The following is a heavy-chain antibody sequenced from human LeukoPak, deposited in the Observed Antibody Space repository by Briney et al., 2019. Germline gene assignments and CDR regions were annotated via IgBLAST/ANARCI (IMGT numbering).Heavy chain of an antibody. D-gene: IGHD3-10*01. J-gene: IGHJ4*02. CDR1: GGSISSYF. Sequence: SETLSLTCIVSGGSISSYFWSWIRQPPGKGLEWIGYIYYSGSTNYNPSLKSRVTISVDTSKNQFSLKLSSVTAADTAVYYCARDGHYYGSGSYESWGQGTLVTVSS. CDR3: ARDGHYYGSGSYES. V-gene: IGHV4-59*12. CDR2: IYYSGST.